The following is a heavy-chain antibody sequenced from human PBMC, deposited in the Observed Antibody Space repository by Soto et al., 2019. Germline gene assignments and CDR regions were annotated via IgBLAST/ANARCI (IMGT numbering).Heavy chain of an antibody. J-gene: IGHJ4*02. Sequence: QLQLQESGPGLVKPSETLSLTCTVSGDSISSNNYYWGWIRQPPGKGLEWIGSMYHSGNTYHNPSLKSRVTISVDTSKTQLSLNLRSVTAADTAVYSWARHRGPTGPNYWGQGTLVTVS. CDR2: MYHSGNT. CDR1: GDSISSNNYY. D-gene: IGHD3-10*01. V-gene: IGHV4-39*01. CDR3: ARHRGPTGPNY.